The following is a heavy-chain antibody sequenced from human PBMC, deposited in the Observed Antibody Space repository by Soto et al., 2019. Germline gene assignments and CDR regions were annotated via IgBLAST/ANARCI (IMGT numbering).Heavy chain of an antibody. CDR3: ATYCGGDCHVDY. J-gene: IGHJ4*02. CDR1: GGSISSGGYS. CDR2: IYHSGST. D-gene: IGHD2-21*02. Sequence: SETLSLTCAVSGGSISSGGYSWSWIRQPPGKGLEWIGYIYHSGSTYYNPSLKSRVTISVDRSKNQFSLKLSSVTAADTAVYYCATYCGGDCHVDYWGQGTLVTVSS. V-gene: IGHV4-30-2*01.